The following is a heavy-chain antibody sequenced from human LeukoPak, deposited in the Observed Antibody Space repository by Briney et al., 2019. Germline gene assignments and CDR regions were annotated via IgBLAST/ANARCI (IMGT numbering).Heavy chain of an antibody. CDR2: IYPGDSDT. CDR3: ARLHGSGSYYDYFDY. CDR1: GYSFTTYW. D-gene: IGHD3-10*01. Sequence: GESLKISCKGSGYSFTTYWIGWVRQMPGKGLEWMGIIYPGDSDTRYSPSFQGQVTISADKSISIAYLQWSSLKASDTAMYYCARLHGSGSYYDYFDYWGQGTPVTVSS. V-gene: IGHV5-51*01. J-gene: IGHJ4*02.